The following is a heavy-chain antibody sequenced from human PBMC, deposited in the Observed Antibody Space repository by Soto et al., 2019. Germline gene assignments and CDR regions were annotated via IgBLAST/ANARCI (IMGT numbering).Heavy chain of an antibody. CDR3: ARDKGISGGGFFRKDPYFGLDV. CDR2: VYHDGTN. D-gene: IGHD3-16*01. V-gene: IGHV4-39*02. CDR1: GASIDDRGHH. J-gene: IGHJ6*02. Sequence: QLKESGPGQVSPSETLSLTCSVSGASIDDRGHHWSWLRRSPGRGLEWLGSVYHDGTNYYNPSLKSRGSVSVDTANDQISLKLAFVTAGDTAVYYCARDKGISGGGFFRKDPYFGLDVWGPGTTVTVSS.